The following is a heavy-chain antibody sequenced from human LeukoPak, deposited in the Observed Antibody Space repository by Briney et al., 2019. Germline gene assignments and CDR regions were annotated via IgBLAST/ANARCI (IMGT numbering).Heavy chain of an antibody. CDR1: GGTFSSYA. CDR2: IIPIFGTA. Sequence: SVELSCKASGGTFSSYAISWVRQAPGHRLECIGGIIPIFGTANYAQKFQGRVTITTDESTSTAYMELTSLRSEDTAVYYCAVGNLLPGDAFDIWGQGAMVTVSS. V-gene: IGHV1-69*05. CDR3: AVGNLLPGDAFDI. D-gene: IGHD3-9*01. J-gene: IGHJ3*02.